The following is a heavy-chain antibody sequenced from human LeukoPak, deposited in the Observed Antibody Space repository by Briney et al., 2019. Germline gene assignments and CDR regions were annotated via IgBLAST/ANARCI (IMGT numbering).Heavy chain of an antibody. Sequence: PGGSLRLSCAASGFTFSSYAMSWARQAPGKGLEWVSAISGSGGSTYYADSVKGQFTISRDNSKNTRYLQMNSLRAEDTAVYYCAKDPDNAFDIWGQGTMVTVSS. CDR3: AKDPDNAFDI. V-gene: IGHV3-23*01. CDR1: GFTFSSYA. D-gene: IGHD3-9*01. J-gene: IGHJ3*02. CDR2: ISGSGGST.